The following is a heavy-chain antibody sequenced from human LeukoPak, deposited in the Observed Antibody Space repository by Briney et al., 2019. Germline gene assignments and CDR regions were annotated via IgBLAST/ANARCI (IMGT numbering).Heavy chain of an antibody. CDR3: ARFRFLAAGSRWLDP. CDR2: IKPDGSET. J-gene: IGHJ5*01. V-gene: IGHV3-7*02. Sequence: GGSLRLSCAASGFTFSGYWMSWVRQAPGKGLEWVANIKPDGSETYYVDSMKGRFTISRDNAKNSLYLQMNSLGAGDTAVYYCARFRFLAAGSRWLDPWGQGTLVTVSS. D-gene: IGHD6-13*01. CDR1: GFTFSGYW.